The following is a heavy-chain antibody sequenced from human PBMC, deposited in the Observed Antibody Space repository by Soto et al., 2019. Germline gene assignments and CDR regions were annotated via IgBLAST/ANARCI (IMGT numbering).Heavy chain of an antibody. D-gene: IGHD6-13*01. CDR3: ARVGIIAASLGGYYYYGMDV. J-gene: IGHJ6*02. CDR1: GGSFSGYY. CDR2: INHSGST. V-gene: IGHV4-34*01. Sequence: SETLSLTCAVYGGSFSGYYWSWIRQPPGKGLEWIGEINHSGSTNYNPSLKSRVTISVDTSKNQFSLKLSSVTAADTAVYYCARVGIIAASLGGYYYYGMDVWGQGTTITVSS.